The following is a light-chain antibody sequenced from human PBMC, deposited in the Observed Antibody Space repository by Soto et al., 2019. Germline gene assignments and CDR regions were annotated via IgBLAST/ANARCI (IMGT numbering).Light chain of an antibody. CDR3: QQYNNWPLL. V-gene: IGKV3-15*01. CDR1: QSVSNN. Sequence: EIVMTQSPATLSVSPGERATLSCRASQSVSNNLAWYQQKPGQSPRLLIYGASTRATGIPARFSGSGSGTEFPLPLSSLPSEDFAFYYCQQYNNWPLLFGGGTKVEIK. J-gene: IGKJ4*01. CDR2: GAS.